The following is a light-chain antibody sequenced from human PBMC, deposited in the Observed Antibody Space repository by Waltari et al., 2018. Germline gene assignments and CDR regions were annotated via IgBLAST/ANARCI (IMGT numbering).Light chain of an antibody. Sequence: QSVLTQPPSASGTPGQRVTISCSGRSSDIGSNTVTWYQHPPGTAPRLLIYNNYYRPSGVPDRFSGSKSGTSASLAISGLQSEDEAVFYCATWDDSLKGFVFGSGTKVTVL. CDR1: SSDIGSNT. CDR3: ATWDDSLKGFV. V-gene: IGLV1-44*01. J-gene: IGLJ1*01. CDR2: NNY.